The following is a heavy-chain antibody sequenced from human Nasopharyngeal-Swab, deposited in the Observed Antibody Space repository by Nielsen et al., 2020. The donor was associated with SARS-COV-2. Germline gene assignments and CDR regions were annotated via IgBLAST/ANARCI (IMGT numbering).Heavy chain of an antibody. CDR2: ISSNGGST. V-gene: IGHV3-64D*06. CDR3: VKDSIAVAGTGPDY. D-gene: IGHD6-19*01. Sequence: WIRQPPGKGLEYVSAISSNGGSTYYADSVKGRFTISRGNSKNTLYLQMSSLRAEDTAVYYCVKDSIAVAGTGPDYWGQGTLVTVSS. J-gene: IGHJ4*02.